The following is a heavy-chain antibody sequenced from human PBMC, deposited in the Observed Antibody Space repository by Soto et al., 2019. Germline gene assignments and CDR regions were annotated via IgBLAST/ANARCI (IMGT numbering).Heavy chain of an antibody. CDR1: VFTFSSYG. CDR3: AKTIAYYYDSSGYSPLHY. V-gene: IGHV3-30*18. CDR2: ISYDGSNK. J-gene: IGHJ4*02. Sequence: WWSLRLSCSASVFTFSSYGMHWVRQAPGKGLEWVAVISYDGSNKYYADSVKGRFTISRDNSKNTLYLQMNSLRAEDTAVYYCAKTIAYYYDSSGYSPLHYWGQGTLVTVSS. D-gene: IGHD3-22*01.